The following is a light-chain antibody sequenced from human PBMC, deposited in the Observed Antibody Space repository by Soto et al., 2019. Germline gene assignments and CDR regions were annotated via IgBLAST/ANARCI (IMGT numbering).Light chain of an antibody. V-gene: IGLV2-14*01. CDR1: GSDVGSYKY. Sequence: QSVLTQPASVSGSPGQSITISCTGTGSDVGSYKYVSWYQQHQGKAPKLIIFEVSNRPSGVSDRFSGSKSGNRASLTISGLQAEDEADYYCSSYTSISSLGVFGTGTKVTVL. CDR3: SSYTSISSLGV. CDR2: EVS. J-gene: IGLJ1*01.